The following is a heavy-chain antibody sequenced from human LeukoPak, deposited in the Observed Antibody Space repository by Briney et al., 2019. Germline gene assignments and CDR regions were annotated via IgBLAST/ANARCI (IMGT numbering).Heavy chain of an antibody. Sequence: PSETLSLTCSVSGGSLTNYYWTWSRQAPGKGLEWIGNIYHSGTTHYNPSLKSRATISVDKSKNQFSLKLNSVTAADTAVYYCAIKPPSGWFGTGWLDPWGQGTLVTVSS. J-gene: IGHJ5*02. CDR3: AIKPPSGWFGTGWLDP. CDR1: GGSLTNYY. V-gene: IGHV4-59*12. D-gene: IGHD3-10*01. CDR2: IYHSGTT.